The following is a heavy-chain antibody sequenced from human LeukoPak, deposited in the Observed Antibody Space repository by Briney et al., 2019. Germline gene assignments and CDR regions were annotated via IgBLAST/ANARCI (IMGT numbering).Heavy chain of an antibody. V-gene: IGHV3-43D*03. Sequence: GGSLRLSCAASGFTFDDYAMHWVRQAPGKGLEWVSLISWDGGSTYYADSVKGRFTISRDNSKNTLYLQMNSLRAEDTAVYYCAKERTGRGWFDPWGQGTLVTVSS. CDR1: GFTFDDYA. CDR2: ISWDGGST. J-gene: IGHJ5*02. D-gene: IGHD3-10*01. CDR3: AKERTGRGWFDP.